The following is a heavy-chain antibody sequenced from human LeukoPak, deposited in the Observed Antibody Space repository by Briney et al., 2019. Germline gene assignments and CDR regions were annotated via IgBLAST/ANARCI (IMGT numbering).Heavy chain of an antibody. CDR2: INHNGNVN. CDR3: ARGGGLDV. V-gene: IGHV3-7*03. Sequence: GGSLRLSCAASGFTFSGYSMNWVRQAPGKGLEWVASINHNGNVNYYVDSVKGRFTISRDNAKNSLYLQMSNLRAEDTAVYFCARGGGLDVWGQGATVTVSS. CDR1: GFTFSGYS. J-gene: IGHJ6*02. D-gene: IGHD3-16*01.